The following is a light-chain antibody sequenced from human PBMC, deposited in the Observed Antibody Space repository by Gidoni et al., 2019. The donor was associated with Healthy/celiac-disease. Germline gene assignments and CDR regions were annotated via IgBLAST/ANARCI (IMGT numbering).Light chain of an antibody. CDR3: QQSYSTPRT. J-gene: IGKJ1*01. CDR1: QSISSY. V-gene: IGKV1-39*01. Sequence: IQMTQSPSSLSASVGDRVTITCRASQSISSYLNWYQQKPGKAPKLLIDAASSLQSGVPSRFSGSRSGTDFTLTISSLQPEDFATYYCQQSYSTPRTFGQGTKVEIK. CDR2: AAS.